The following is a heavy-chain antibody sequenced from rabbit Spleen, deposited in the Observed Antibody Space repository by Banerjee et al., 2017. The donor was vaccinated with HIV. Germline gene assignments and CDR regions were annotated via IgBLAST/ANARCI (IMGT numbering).Heavy chain of an antibody. CDR2: IAGGSSGFT. J-gene: IGHJ6*01. CDR3: ARDLHYASV. D-gene: IGHD6-1*01. Sequence: QSLEESGGDLVKPGASLTLTCTASGFSFSSSDYMCWVRQAPGKGLEWISCIAGGSSGFTYSATWAKGRFTISKTSSTTVTLQMTSLTAADTATYFCARDLHYASVWGPGTLVTVS. V-gene: IGHV1S40*01. CDR1: GFSFSSSDY.